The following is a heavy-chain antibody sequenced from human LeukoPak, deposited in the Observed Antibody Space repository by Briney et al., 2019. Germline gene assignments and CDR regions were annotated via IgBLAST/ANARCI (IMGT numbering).Heavy chain of an antibody. CDR1: GFTFSRYG. Sequence: PGGSLRLSCAASGFTFSRYGMHWVRQAPGKGLEWVAVIWNDGSNIYYADSVKGRFTISRDKSKNTLYLQMNSLRAEDTAVYYCARQIEGATLDYWGQGTLVTVSS. J-gene: IGHJ4*02. CDR3: ARQIEGATLDY. V-gene: IGHV3-33*01. CDR2: IWNDGSNI. D-gene: IGHD1-26*01.